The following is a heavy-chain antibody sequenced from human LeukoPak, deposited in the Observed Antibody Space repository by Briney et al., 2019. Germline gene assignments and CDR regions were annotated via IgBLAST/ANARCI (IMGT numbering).Heavy chain of an antibody. Sequence: GSLRLSCAASGFTFSSYWMSWIRQPPGKALEWVGYINNGGGTSYNPSLNSRVTISLDTSKNQFSLKLNSVTTTDTAVYYCASQMSGTSVSFWGQGTLVTVSS. CDR3: ASQMSGTSVSF. J-gene: IGHJ4*02. CDR1: GFTFSSYW. V-gene: IGHV4-59*08. D-gene: IGHD2-2*01. CDR2: INNGGGT.